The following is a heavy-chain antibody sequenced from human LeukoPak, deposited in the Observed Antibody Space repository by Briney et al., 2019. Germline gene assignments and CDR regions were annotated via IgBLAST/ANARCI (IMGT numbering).Heavy chain of an antibody. CDR2: ISAYNGNT. CDR3: ARDHTITFGGVIVNFDY. V-gene: IGHV1-18*01. Sequence: GASVKVSCKASGYTFTSYGISWVRQAPGQGLEWMGWISAYNGNTNYAQKLQGRVTMTTDTSTSTAYMELRSLRSDDTAVYYCARDHTITFGGVIVNFDYWGQGTLVTVSS. CDR1: GYTFTSYG. J-gene: IGHJ4*02. D-gene: IGHD3-16*02.